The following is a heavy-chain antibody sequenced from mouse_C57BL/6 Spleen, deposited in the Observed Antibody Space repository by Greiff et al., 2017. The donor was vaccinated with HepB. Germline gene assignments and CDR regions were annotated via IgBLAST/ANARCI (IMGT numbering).Heavy chain of an antibody. D-gene: IGHD1-1*01. CDR1: GYTFTDYN. Sequence: EVQLQQSGPELVKPGASVKMSCKASGYTFTDYNMHWVKQSHGKSLEWIGYINPNNGGTSYNQKFKGKATLTVNKSSSTAYMKLRSLTSEDSAVYYCAREKVITGAMDYWGQGTSVTVSS. CDR3: AREKVITGAMDY. J-gene: IGHJ4*01. CDR2: INPNNGGT. V-gene: IGHV1-22*01.